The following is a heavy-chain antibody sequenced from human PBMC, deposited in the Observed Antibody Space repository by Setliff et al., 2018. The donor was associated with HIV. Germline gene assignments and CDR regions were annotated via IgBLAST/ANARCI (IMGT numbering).Heavy chain of an antibody. CDR2: IYYSGST. CDR1: GGSVSSGSYH. J-gene: IGHJ3*02. D-gene: IGHD3-22*01. V-gene: IGHV4-61*01. Sequence: RASETLSLTCTVSGGSVSSGSYHWGWIWQPPGKGLEWIGYIYYSGSTNYNPSLKSRVTKAVDTSKNQFSLKLSSVTAADTAVYYCARMDNYDSSGLGAFDIWGQGTMVTVSS. CDR3: ARMDNYDSSGLGAFDI.